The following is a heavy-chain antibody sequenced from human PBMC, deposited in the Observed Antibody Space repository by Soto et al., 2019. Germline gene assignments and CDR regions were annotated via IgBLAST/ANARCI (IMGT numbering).Heavy chain of an antibody. CDR3: AREGNDFWSGYSYYYYGMDV. D-gene: IGHD3-3*01. Sequence: GGSLRLSCAASGFTFSSYSMNWVRQAPGKGLEWVSYISSSSSTIYYADSVKGRFTISRDNAKNSLYLQMNSLRDEDTAVYYCAREGNDFWSGYSYYYYGMDVWGQGTTVTV. CDR1: GFTFSSYS. J-gene: IGHJ6*02. V-gene: IGHV3-48*02. CDR2: ISSSSSTI.